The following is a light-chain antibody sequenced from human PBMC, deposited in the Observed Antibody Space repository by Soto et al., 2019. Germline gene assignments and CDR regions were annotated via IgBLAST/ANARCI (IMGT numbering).Light chain of an antibody. Sequence: QSVLTQPASVSGSPGQSITISCTGTSSDVGGYNYVSWFQHHPGKAPKLLIYEVSHRPSGVSNRFSGSKSGNTASLTISGLQAEDEADYPCSSYTSSTTPYVFGTGTKVTVL. J-gene: IGLJ1*01. V-gene: IGLV2-14*01. CDR1: SSDVGGYNY. CDR3: SSYTSSTTPYV. CDR2: EVS.